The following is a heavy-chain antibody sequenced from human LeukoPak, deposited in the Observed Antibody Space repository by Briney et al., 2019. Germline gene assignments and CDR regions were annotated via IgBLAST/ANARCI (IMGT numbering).Heavy chain of an antibody. J-gene: IGHJ4*02. CDR1: GFTFDDYA. V-gene: IGHV3-9*01. Sequence: GGSLRLSCAASGFTFDDYAMHWVRQAPGKGLEWVSGISWNSGSIGYADSVKGRFTISRDNAKNSLYLRMNSLRAEDTALYYCAKASYYYDSSGPDYWGQGTLVTVSS. CDR2: ISWNSGSI. CDR3: AKASYYYDSSGPDY. D-gene: IGHD3-22*01.